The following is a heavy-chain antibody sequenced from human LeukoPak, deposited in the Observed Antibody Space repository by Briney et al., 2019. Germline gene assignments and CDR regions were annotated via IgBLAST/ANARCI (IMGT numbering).Heavy chain of an antibody. Sequence: VASVKFSCKASGGTFSSYAISWVRQAPGQGLEWMGGIIPIFGTANYAQKFQGRVTITADESTSTAYMELSSLRSEDTAVYYCARASRWIQLSYYYYGMDVWGQGTTVTVSS. V-gene: IGHV1-69*01. CDR2: IIPIFGTA. D-gene: IGHD5-18*01. CDR3: ARASRWIQLSYYYYGMDV. CDR1: GGTFSSYA. J-gene: IGHJ6*02.